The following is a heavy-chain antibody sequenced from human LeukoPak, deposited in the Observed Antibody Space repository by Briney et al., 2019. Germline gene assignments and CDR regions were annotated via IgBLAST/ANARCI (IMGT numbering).Heavy chain of an antibody. J-gene: IGHJ4*02. CDR1: GGSISSYY. V-gene: IGHV4-59*08. D-gene: IGHD3-3*01. Sequence: SETLSLTCTVSGGSISSYYWSWIRQPPGKGLEWIGYIYYSGSTNYNPSLKSRVTISVDTSKNQFSLKLSSVTAADTAVYYCARAYYDFWSGEKAFDYWGQGTLVTVSS. CDR2: IYYSGST. CDR3: ARAYYDFWSGEKAFDY.